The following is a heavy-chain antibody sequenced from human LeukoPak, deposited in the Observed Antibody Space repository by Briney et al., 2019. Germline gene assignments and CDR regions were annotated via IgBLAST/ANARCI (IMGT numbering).Heavy chain of an antibody. CDR1: GFTFSSYW. Sequence: GGSLRLSCAASGFTFSSYWMSWVRQAPGKGLEWVANIKQDGSEKYYVDSVKGRFTISRDNAKNSLYLQMNSLRAEDTAVYYCARGRTSSTSCYISWGQGTLVTVSS. CDR3: ARGRTSSTSCYIS. J-gene: IGHJ4*02. CDR2: IKQDGSEK. V-gene: IGHV3-7*01. D-gene: IGHD2-2*02.